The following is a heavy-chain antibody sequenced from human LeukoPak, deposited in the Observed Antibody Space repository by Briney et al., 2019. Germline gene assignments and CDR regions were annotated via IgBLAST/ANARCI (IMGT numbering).Heavy chain of an antibody. CDR1: GYSISSGYY. CDR2: IYHSGST. CDR3: ARCGELDNNWFDP. Sequence: ETLSLTCAVSGYSISSGYYWGWIRQPPWKGLEWIGSIYHSGSTYYNPSLKSRVTISVDTSKNQFSLKLSSVTAADTAVYYCARCGELDNNWFDPWGQGTLVTVSS. V-gene: IGHV4-38-2*01. D-gene: IGHD3-10*01. J-gene: IGHJ5*02.